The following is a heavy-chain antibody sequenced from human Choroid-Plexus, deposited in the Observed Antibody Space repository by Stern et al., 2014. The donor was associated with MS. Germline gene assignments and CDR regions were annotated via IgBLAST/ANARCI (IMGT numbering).Heavy chain of an antibody. CDR1: GFTLGSCA. CDR2: VSYDGSNK. J-gene: IGHJ5*02. V-gene: IGHV3-30*18. Sequence: MQLVESGGGVVQPGRPLRLSCVASGFTLGSCAMHWVRQAPGKGLEWVAGVSYDGSNKYYADSVKGRFTFSRDNSQNTLYMQMSSLRPEDTAVYYCAKDRQYLTYFFDHWGQGSLVTVSS. CDR3: AKDRQYLTYFFDH. D-gene: IGHD2/OR15-2a*01.